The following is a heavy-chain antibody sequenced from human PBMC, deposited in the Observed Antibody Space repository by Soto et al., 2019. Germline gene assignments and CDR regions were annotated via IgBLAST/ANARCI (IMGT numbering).Heavy chain of an antibody. J-gene: IGHJ4*02. Sequence: EVQLLGSGGGLVQPGGSLRLSCTASGFTFSRYAMSWVRQAPGKGLEWVSTISDSGSTYYAESVKGRLTISRDNSKHTLYLQMNSLRAEDTAVYYCAKGGLGDCSTTSCLFHFGYWGLGALVTVSS. V-gene: IGHV3-23*01. CDR3: AKGGLGDCSTTSCLFHFGY. CDR1: GFTFSRYA. CDR2: ISDSGST. D-gene: IGHD2-2*01.